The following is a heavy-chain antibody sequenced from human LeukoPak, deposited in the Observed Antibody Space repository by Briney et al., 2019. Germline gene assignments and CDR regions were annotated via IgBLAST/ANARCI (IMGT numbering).Heavy chain of an antibody. CDR2: INPNSGDT. CDR3: ARGYSRYFQH. J-gene: IGHJ1*01. Sequence: GASVKVSCKASGFDFRDYFIHWVRQAPGEGLEWMGWINPNSGDTKYAQKFQGRVTMTRDTSISTAYMELSRLRSDDTAVYYCARGYSRYFQHWGQGTLVTVSS. V-gene: IGHV1-2*02. D-gene: IGHD2-15*01. CDR1: GFDFRDYF.